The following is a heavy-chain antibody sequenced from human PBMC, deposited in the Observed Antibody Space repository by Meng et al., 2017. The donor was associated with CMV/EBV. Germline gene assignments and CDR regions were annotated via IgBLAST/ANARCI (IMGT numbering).Heavy chain of an antibody. Sequence: SETLSPTCTVSGGSISSGNYYWSWIRQHPGKGLEWIGYIYNSGSTYYNPSLKSQLTISVDTSENQFSLKLTSVTAADTAVYYCAREPHPLIAIFRVATQGYGMDVWGQGTMVTVSS. CDR3: AREPHPLIAIFRVATQGYGMDV. CDR2: IYNSGST. V-gene: IGHV4-31*01. D-gene: IGHD3-3*01. J-gene: IGHJ6*02. CDR1: GGSISSGNYY.